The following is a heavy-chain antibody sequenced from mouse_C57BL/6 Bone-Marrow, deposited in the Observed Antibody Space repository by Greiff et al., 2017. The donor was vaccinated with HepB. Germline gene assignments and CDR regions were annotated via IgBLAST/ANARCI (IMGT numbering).Heavy chain of an antibody. CDR3: ARGGDYYGSPMDY. CDR2: ISYDGSN. CDR1: GYSITSGYY. J-gene: IGHJ4*01. Sequence: EVQLQESGPGLVKPSQSLSLTCSFTGYSITSGYYWNWIRQFPGNKLEWMGYISYDGSNNYNPSLKNRISITLDTSKNQFFLKLNSVTTEDTATYYCARGGDYYGSPMDYWGQGTSVTVSS. V-gene: IGHV3-6*01. D-gene: IGHD1-1*01.